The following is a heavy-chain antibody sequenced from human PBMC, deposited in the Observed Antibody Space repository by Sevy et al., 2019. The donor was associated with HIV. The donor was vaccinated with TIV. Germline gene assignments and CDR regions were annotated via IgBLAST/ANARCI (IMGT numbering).Heavy chain of an antibody. V-gene: IGHV3-11*06. J-gene: IGHJ3*02. Sequence: GGSLRLSCAASGFTFSDYYMSWIRQAPGKGLEWVSYISSSSSYTNYADSVKGRFSISRDNAKNSLYLQMNSLRAEDTAVYYCARDLDIVVVVAARGCAFDIWGQGTMVTVSS. D-gene: IGHD2-15*01. CDR2: ISSSSSYT. CDR1: GFTFSDYY. CDR3: ARDLDIVVVVAARGCAFDI.